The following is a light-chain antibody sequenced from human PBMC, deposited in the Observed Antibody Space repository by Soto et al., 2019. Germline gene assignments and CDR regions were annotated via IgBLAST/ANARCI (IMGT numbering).Light chain of an antibody. CDR3: QQRTNWLT. CDR1: QGVSSY. J-gene: IGKJ3*01. Sequence: EIVLTQSPATLSLSPGERATLSCRASQGVSSYLAWYQQKPGQAPRLLIYDASNRATGIPARFSGSGPGTDFTLTISSPEPEDSAVYYCQQRTNWLTFGPGTKVDIK. V-gene: IGKV3D-11*01. CDR2: DAS.